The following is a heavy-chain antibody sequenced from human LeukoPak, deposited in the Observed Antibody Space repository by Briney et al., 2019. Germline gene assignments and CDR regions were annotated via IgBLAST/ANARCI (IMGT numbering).Heavy chain of an antibody. CDR1: GGSISSYY. Sequence: SETLSLTCTVSGGSISSYYWSWIRQPPGKGLEWIGCIYYGGSTNYNPSLKSRVTISVDTSKNQFSLKLSSVTAADTAVYYCARYYYDFWSGPYGMDVWGQGTTVTVSS. V-gene: IGHV4-59*08. CDR3: ARYYYDFWSGPYGMDV. J-gene: IGHJ6*02. D-gene: IGHD3-3*01. CDR2: IYYGGST.